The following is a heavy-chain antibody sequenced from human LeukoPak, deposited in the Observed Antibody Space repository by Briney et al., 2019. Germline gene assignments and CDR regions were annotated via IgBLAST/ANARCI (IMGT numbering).Heavy chain of an antibody. V-gene: IGHV4-61*02. CDR2: IYTSGST. CDR3: ARKGEHYYDSGKLWPAWFDS. J-gene: IGHJ5*01. CDR1: GGSISSGSYY. D-gene: IGHD3-10*01. Sequence: PSQTLSLTCTVSGGSISSGSYYWSWTRQPAGKGLEWIGRIYTSGSTNYNPSLKSRVTISVDTSKNQFSLKLSSVTAADTAVYYCARKGEHYYDSGKLWPAWFDSWGQGTLVTVSS.